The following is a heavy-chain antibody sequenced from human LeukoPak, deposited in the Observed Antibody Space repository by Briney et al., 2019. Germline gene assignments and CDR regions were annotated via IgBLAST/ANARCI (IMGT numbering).Heavy chain of an antibody. Sequence: PGGSLRLSCAASGFTFSSYGMHWVRQAPGKGLEWVSLISGDGGSTYYADSVKGRFTISRDNSKNSLYLQMNSLRTEDTALYYCAKGYYDFWSGYYAPRDYWGQGTLVTVSS. CDR1: GFTFSSYG. J-gene: IGHJ4*02. CDR2: ISGDGGST. V-gene: IGHV3-43*02. CDR3: AKGYYDFWSGYYAPRDY. D-gene: IGHD3-3*01.